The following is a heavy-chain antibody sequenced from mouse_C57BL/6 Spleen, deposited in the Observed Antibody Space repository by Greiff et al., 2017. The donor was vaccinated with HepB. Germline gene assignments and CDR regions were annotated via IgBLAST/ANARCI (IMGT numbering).Heavy chain of an antibody. J-gene: IGHJ4*01. CDR2: ISYDGSN. CDR3: APIYYDHDGYAMDY. CDR1: GYSITSGYY. Sequence: DVQLQESGPGLVKPSQSLSLTCSVTGYSITSGYYWNWIRQFPGNKLEWMGYISYDGSNNYNPSLKNRISITRDTSKNQFFLKLNSVTTEDTATYYCAPIYYDHDGYAMDYWGQGTSVTVSS. V-gene: IGHV3-6*01. D-gene: IGHD2-4*01.